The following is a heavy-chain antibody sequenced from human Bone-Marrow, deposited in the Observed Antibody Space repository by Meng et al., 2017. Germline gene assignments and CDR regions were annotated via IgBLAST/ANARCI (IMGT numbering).Heavy chain of an antibody. CDR2: IYYSGST. CDR3: ARVHTYYYDSSGYSTPPYYFDY. D-gene: IGHD3-22*01. CDR1: GGSVSSGSYY. J-gene: IGHJ4*02. Sequence: LETLSLTCTVSGGSVSSGSYYWSWIRQPPGKGLEWIGYIYYSGSTNYNPSLKSRVTISVDTSKNQFSLKLSSVTAADTAVYYCARVHTYYYDSSGYSTPPYYFDYWGQGTLVTVSS. V-gene: IGHV4-61*01.